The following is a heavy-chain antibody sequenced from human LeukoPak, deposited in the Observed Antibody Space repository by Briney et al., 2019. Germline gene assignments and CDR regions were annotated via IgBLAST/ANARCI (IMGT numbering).Heavy chain of an antibody. V-gene: IGHV4-39*07. CDR1: GGSISSSSYY. D-gene: IGHD4-17*01. J-gene: IGHJ4*02. Sequence: SETLSLTCTVSGGSISSSSYYWGWIRQPPGKGLEWIGSIYYSGSTYYNPSLKSRVTISVDTSKNQFSLKLSSVTAADTAVYYCARVTVDYGDYGSLDYWGQGTLVTVSS. CDR3: ARVTVDYGDYGSLDY. CDR2: IYYSGST.